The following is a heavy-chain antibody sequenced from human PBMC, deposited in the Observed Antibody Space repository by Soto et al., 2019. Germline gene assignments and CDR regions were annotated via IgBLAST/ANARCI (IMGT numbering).Heavy chain of an antibody. CDR1: GYTFTRYG. D-gene: IGHD3-22*01. V-gene: IGHV1-69*13. CDR3: ARDRSGYRYYFDY. J-gene: IGHJ4*02. CDR2: IIPIFGTA. Sequence: QLQLVQSGAEVREPGASVKVSCKASGYTFTRYGISWVRQAPGQGLEWMGGIIPIFGTANYAQKFQGRVTITADESTSTAYMELSSLRSEDTAVYYCARDRSGYRYYFDYWGQGTLVTVSS.